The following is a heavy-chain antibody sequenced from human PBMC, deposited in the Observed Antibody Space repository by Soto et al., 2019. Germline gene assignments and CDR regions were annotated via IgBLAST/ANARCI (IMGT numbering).Heavy chain of an antibody. V-gene: IGHV1-18*01. D-gene: IGHD4-17*01. Sequence: QVQLVQSGAEVKKPGTSVKVSCKASGYTFTSNGISWVRQAPGQGLEWMGWISTYNGNTNYAQKLQGRVTMTRDTSTSIAYMELRDLRSDHTAVYYCANDGYGDYGYWGQGSLVTVSS. CDR1: GYTFTSNG. J-gene: IGHJ4*02. CDR3: ANDGYGDYGY. CDR2: ISTYNGNT.